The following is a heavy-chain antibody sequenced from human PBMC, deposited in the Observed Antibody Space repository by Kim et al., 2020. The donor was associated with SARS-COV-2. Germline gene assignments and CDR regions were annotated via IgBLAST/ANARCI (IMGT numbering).Heavy chain of an antibody. Sequence: GGSLRLSCAASGFTFSSYAMSWVRQAPGKGLEWVSAISGSGGSTYYADSVKGRFTISRDNSKNTLYLQMNSLRAEDTAVYYCAKDRALAGSGSYYSRSYYYGMDVWGQGTTVTVSS. CDR1: GFTFSSYA. D-gene: IGHD3-10*01. J-gene: IGHJ6*02. V-gene: IGHV3-23*01. CDR3: AKDRALAGSGSYYSRSYYYGMDV. CDR2: ISGSGGST.